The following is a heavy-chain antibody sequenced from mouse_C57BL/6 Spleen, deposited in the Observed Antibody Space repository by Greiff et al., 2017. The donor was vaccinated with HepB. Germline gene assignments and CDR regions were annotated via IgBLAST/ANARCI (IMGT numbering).Heavy chain of an antibody. J-gene: IGHJ1*03. CDR1: GYTFTNYW. CDR3: ARVGDWYFDV. CDR2: IYPGGGYT. Sequence: LVESGAELVRPGTSVKMSCKASGYTFTNYWIGWAKQRPGHGLEWIGDIYPGGGYTNYNEKFKGKATLTADKSSSTAYMQFSSLTSEDSAIYYCARVGDWYFDVWGTGTTVTVSS. V-gene: IGHV1-63*01.